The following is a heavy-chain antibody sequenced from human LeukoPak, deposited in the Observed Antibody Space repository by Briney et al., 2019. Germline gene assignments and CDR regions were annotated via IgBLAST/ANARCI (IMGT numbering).Heavy chain of an antibody. D-gene: IGHD2-8*02. CDR2: VNHSGST. J-gene: IGHJ4*02. CDR3: ARSRRWGITTDY. CDR1: GGSFSGYY. Sequence: SETLSLTCAVYGGSFSGYYWSWIRQPPGKGLEWIGEVNHSGSTNYNPSLKSRVTISVDTSKNQFSLKLSSVTAADTAVYYCARSRRWGITTDYWGQGTLVTVSS. V-gene: IGHV4-34*01.